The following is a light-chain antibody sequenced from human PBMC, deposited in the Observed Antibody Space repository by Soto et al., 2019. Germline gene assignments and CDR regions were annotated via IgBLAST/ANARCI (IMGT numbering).Light chain of an antibody. CDR3: QQRYDWLT. V-gene: IGKV3-11*01. Sequence: EIVLTQSPVTLSLSPGERATLSCRASQSIGNYLAWYQQKPGQAPRLLIYDASNRATGIPARFSGSGSGTDFTLTISSLEPEDSAVYYCQQRYDWLTFGGGTKVEIK. CDR1: QSIGNY. CDR2: DAS. J-gene: IGKJ4*01.